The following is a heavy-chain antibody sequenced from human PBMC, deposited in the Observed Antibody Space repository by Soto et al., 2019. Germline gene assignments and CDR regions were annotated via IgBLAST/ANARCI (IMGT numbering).Heavy chain of an antibody. CDR2: IWYDGSNK. CDR3: TRDPYGGSRYYFDS. Sequence: GGSLRLSCAASGFSFSNYAMHWVRQAPGKGLEWVAVIWYDGSNKYYADSVKGRFTISKDNSQTTVYLQMNSLRAEDTAVYYCTRDPYGGSRYYFDSWGQGTLVTVSS. J-gene: IGHJ4*02. CDR1: GFSFSNYA. V-gene: IGHV3-33*01. D-gene: IGHD1-26*01.